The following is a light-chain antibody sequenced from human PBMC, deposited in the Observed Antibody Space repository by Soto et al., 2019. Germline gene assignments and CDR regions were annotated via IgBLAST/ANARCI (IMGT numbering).Light chain of an antibody. V-gene: IGLV2-14*01. Sequence: QSVLTQPASMSGSPGQSITISCTGSSSDVGGYKYVSWYQQHPGKAPKLIIYDVSNRPSGVSNRFSGSKSGNTASLTISGLQAEDEADYYCSSYTSNNVVFGGGTKVTVL. CDR1: SSDVGGYKY. J-gene: IGLJ2*01. CDR2: DVS. CDR3: SSYTSNNVV.